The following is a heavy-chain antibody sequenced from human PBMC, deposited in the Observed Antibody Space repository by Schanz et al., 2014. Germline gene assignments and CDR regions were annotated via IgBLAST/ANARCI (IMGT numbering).Heavy chain of an antibody. V-gene: IGHV1-69*04. CDR3: ARGYGDSPTDF. CDR1: GGTFSSFG. D-gene: IGHD4-17*01. J-gene: IGHJ4*02. Sequence: QVQLVQSGGEMKKPGASVKVSCKASGGTFSSFGINWVRQAPGQGLEWMGRIIPSLGLAKYEQKFQNKVTITADTSTTTAYMELSSLRSEDTAVYYCARGYGDSPTDFWGQGTLVTVSS. CDR2: IIPSLGLA.